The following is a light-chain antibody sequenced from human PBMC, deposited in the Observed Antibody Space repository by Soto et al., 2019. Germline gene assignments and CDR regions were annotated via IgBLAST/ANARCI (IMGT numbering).Light chain of an antibody. CDR1: QSISNY. CDR3: QQSYSTPRT. CDR2: AAF. Sequence: DIQMTQSPSSLSASVGDRVTITCRASQSISNYLNWYQQKPGKAPKLLIYAAFSLQSGVPSRFSGSGSGTDFTLTISSLQPEDFATYHCQQSYSTPRTFGQGTKVEIK. V-gene: IGKV1-39*01. J-gene: IGKJ1*01.